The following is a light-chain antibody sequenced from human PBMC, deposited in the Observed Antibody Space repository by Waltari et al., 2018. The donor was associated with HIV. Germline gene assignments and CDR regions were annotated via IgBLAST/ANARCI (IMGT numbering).Light chain of an antibody. V-gene: IGLV2-23*01. CDR1: SSDVGGYSL. CDR2: EDT. Sequence: QSALTQPASVSGSPGQSIPISCLGTSSDVGGYSLVSWYQHHPGKAPQLLIFEDTERPSGVSNRFSASKSGTTASLTISGLLAEDAADYYCCSYGGFTTYVFGSGTKVTVL. CDR3: CSYGGFTTYV. J-gene: IGLJ1*01.